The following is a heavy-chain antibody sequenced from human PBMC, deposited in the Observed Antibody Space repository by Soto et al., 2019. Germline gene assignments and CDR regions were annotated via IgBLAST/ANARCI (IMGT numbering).Heavy chain of an antibody. Sequence: GGSLRLSCAASGFTFSSYGMHWVRQAPGKGLEWVAVIWYDGSNKYYADSVKGRFTISRDNSKNTLYLQMNSLRAEDTAVYYCAREDVEGYCSGGSCHRVSFFDYWGQGTLVTVSS. V-gene: IGHV3-33*01. J-gene: IGHJ4*02. CDR1: GFTFSSYG. CDR2: IWYDGSNK. CDR3: AREDVEGYCSGGSCHRVSFFDY. D-gene: IGHD2-15*01.